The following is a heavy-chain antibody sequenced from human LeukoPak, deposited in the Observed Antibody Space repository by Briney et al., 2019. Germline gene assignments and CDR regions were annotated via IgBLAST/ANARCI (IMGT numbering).Heavy chain of an antibody. J-gene: IGHJ3*02. Sequence: GGSLRLSCAASGFTFSSYSMNWVRQAPGKGLEGVSSISSSSSYIYYADSVKGRFTISRDNAKNSLYLQMNSLRAEDTAVYYCARDFVVVSAVQDAFDIWGQGTMVTVSS. CDR3: ARDFVVVSAVQDAFDI. CDR1: GFTFSSYS. CDR2: ISSSSSYI. V-gene: IGHV3-21*01. D-gene: IGHD2-15*01.